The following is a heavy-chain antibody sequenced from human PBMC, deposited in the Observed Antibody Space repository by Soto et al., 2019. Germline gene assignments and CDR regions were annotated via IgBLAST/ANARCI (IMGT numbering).Heavy chain of an antibody. CDR1: GFTFSSNY. J-gene: IGHJ6*03. V-gene: IGHV3-53*04. CDR3: ARVDYYYYMDV. Sequence: TGGSLRLSCAASGFTFSSNYMSWVRQAPGKGLEWVSVIYSGGSTYYADSVKGRFTISRHNSKNTLYLQMNSLRAEDTAVYYCARVDYYYYMDVWRKGTPVTVSS. CDR2: IYSGGST.